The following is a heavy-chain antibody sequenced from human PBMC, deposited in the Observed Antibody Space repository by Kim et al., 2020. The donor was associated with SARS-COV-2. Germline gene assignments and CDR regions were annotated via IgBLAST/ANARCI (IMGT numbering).Heavy chain of an antibody. CDR1: GGSISSYY. Sequence: SETLSLTCTVSGGSISSYYWSLIRQPPGKGLEWIGYIYYSGSTNYNPSLKSRVTISVDTSKSQFSLKLSSVTAADTAVYYCARNYYAMFDPWGQGTLVTVSS. CDR2: IYYSGST. D-gene: IGHD3-10*01. CDR3: ARNYYAMFDP. V-gene: IGHV4-59*01. J-gene: IGHJ5*02.